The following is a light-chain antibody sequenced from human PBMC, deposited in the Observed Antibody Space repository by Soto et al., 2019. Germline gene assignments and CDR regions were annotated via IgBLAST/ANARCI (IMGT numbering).Light chain of an antibody. CDR1: QSLVYSDGTTY. V-gene: IGKV2-30*01. J-gene: IGKJ4*01. CDR3: MQGTHWPLT. Sequence: DVVMIQSPPSLPVTLGQPASISCRSSQSLVYSDGTTYLNWLQQRPGQSPRLLIYQVSNRDPGGTERFSGSCSGTDFTMKISRVEAEDVGDYYGMQGTHWPLTFGGGTKVEIK. CDR2: QVS.